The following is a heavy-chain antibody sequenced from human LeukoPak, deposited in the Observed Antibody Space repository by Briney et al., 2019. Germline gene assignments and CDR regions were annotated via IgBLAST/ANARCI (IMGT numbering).Heavy chain of an antibody. Sequence: PSETLSLTCAVYGGSFSGYYWSWIRQPPGKGLEWIGEINHSGSTNYNPSLKSRVTISVDTSKNQFSLKLSSVTAADTAVYYCATQFYTITIFGVVTLYYFDYWGQGTLVTVSS. D-gene: IGHD3-3*01. CDR1: GGSFSGYY. V-gene: IGHV4-34*01. CDR2: INHSGST. J-gene: IGHJ4*02. CDR3: ATQFYTITIFGVVTLYYFDY.